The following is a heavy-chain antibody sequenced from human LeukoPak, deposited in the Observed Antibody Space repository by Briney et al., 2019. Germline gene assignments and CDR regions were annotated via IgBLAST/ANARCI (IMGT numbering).Heavy chain of an antibody. V-gene: IGHV1-69*04. J-gene: IGHJ4*02. CDR1: GGTFSSYA. D-gene: IGHD4-11*01. CDR3: ATGSNYAYSYYFDY. Sequence: SVKVSCKASGGTFSSYAISWVRQAPGQGLEWMGRIIPILGIANYAQKFQGRVTITTDESTSTAYMELSSLRSEDTAVYYCATGSNYAYSYYFDYWGQGTLVTVSS. CDR2: IIPILGIA.